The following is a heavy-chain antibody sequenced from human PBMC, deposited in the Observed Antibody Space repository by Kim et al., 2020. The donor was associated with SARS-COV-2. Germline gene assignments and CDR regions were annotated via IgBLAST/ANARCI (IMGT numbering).Heavy chain of an antibody. CDR2: ISYDGSNK. V-gene: IGHV3-33*05. D-gene: IGHD4-17*01. CDR3: ARDRHGGTVGNFDY. Sequence: GGSLRLSCAASGFTFSSYGMHWVRQAPGKGLEWVAVISYDGSNKYYADSVKGRFTISRDNSKNTLYLQMNSLRAEDTAVYYCARDRHGGTVGNFDYWGQGTLVTGSA. J-gene: IGHJ4*02. CDR1: GFTFSSYG.